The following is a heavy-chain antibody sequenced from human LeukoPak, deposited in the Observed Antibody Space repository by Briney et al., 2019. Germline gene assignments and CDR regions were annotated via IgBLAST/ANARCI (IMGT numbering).Heavy chain of an antibody. CDR3: ASTSRGIAARRFDY. D-gene: IGHD6-6*01. Sequence: SETLSLTCTVSGGSISSYYWSWIRQPPGKGLEWIGYIYYSGSTNYNTSLKSRVTISVDTSKNQFSLKPSSVTAADTAVYYCASTSRGIAARRFDYWGQGTLVTVSS. V-gene: IGHV4-59*12. J-gene: IGHJ4*02. CDR1: GGSISSYY. CDR2: IYYSGST.